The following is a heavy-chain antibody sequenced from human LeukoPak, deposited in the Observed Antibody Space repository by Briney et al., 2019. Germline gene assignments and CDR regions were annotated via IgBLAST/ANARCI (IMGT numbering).Heavy chain of an antibody. Sequence: GWSLSVSCVASGFTFSSCDMSWVGQAPGRGLEWVSAIGGGGTPYYADSVKGRFTISRANSKNTLYLQMNSLRAEDTAVYYCAKDDHGGSGWRDYFDQWGQGTLVTVSS. D-gene: IGHD6-19*01. CDR3: AKDDHGGSGWRDYFDQ. CDR1: GFTFSSCD. V-gene: IGHV3-23*01. J-gene: IGHJ4*02. CDR2: IGGGGTP.